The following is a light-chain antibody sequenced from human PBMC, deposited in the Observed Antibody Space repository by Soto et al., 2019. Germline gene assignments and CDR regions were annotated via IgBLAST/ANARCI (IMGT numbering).Light chain of an antibody. CDR3: AAWDDSLDGGV. CDR1: SSNLGRSV. Sequence: QSVLTQPPSSSGTPGQRVTISCSGSSSNLGRSVVNWYQQLPGAAPTLLMYSSNERPSGVPDRFSGSKSGTSASLTISGLQSEDEADYYCAAWDDSLDGGVFGGGTKLTVL. V-gene: IGLV1-44*01. J-gene: IGLJ3*02. CDR2: SSN.